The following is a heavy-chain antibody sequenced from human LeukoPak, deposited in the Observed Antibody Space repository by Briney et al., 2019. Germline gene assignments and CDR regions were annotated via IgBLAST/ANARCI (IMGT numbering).Heavy chain of an antibody. D-gene: IGHD4-17*01. V-gene: IGHV3-23*01. CDR3: AKGRGTTVTAAANY. CDR1: GFTFSNYS. Sequence: VGSLRLSCAASGFTFSNYSMSWVPQAPGRGREWVSTISGTGGTTYYADSVKGRFTISRDNFKNTLFLQFNSLRADDTAVYYCAKGRGTTVTAAANYWGQGTLVTVSS. J-gene: IGHJ4*02. CDR2: ISGTGGTT.